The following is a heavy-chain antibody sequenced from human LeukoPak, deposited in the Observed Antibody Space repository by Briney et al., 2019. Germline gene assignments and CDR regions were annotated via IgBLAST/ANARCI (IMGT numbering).Heavy chain of an antibody. CDR1: GFTFSSYS. CDR3: ATRIAVALGVDY. D-gene: IGHD6-19*01. J-gene: IGHJ4*02. V-gene: IGHV3-21*01. Sequence: GGSLRLSCAASGFTFSSYSMNWVRQAPGKGLEWVSSISSSSSYIYYADSVKGRFTISRDNAKNSLYLQMNSLRAEDTAVYYCATRIAVALGVDYWGQGTLVTVSS. CDR2: ISSSSSYI.